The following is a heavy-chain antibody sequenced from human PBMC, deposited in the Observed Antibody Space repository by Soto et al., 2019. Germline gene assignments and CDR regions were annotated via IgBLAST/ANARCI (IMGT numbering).Heavy chain of an antibody. J-gene: IGHJ4*02. V-gene: IGHV5-51*01. CDR3: ARHVYYDVLKKNY. CDR1: GCNFATYW. CDR2: IYPGNSDT. Sequence: GESLKISCKGSGCNFATYWIGWVRQMPGKGLEWMGIIYPGNSDTRYSPSFQGQVTISADTSISTAYLEWSSLKASDTAIYYCARHVYYDVLKKNYWGQGTLVTVSS. D-gene: IGHD3-9*01.